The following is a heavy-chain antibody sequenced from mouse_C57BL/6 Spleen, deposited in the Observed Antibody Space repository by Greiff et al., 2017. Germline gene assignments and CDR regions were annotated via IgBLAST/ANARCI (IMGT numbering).Heavy chain of an antibody. J-gene: IGHJ2*01. CDR2: IHPSDSDT. D-gene: IGHD1-1*01. V-gene: IGHV1-74*01. Sequence: QVQLQQPGAELVKPGASVKVSCKASGYTFTSYWMHWVKQRPGQGLEWIGRIHPSDSDTNYNQKFKGKATLTVDKSSSTAYMQSSSLTSEDSAVYYCAIWTITTVVAPFDYWGQGTTLTGSS. CDR3: AIWTITTVVAPFDY. CDR1: GYTFTSYW.